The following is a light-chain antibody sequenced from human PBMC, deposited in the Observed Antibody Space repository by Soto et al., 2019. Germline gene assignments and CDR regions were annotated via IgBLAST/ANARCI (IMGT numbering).Light chain of an antibody. J-gene: IGLJ2*01. Sequence: QPVLTQPPSASGTPGQRVTISCSGTTSNIGSDTVNWYQQLPGTAPNLLIYSNTQRPSGVPDRFSGSTSGASASLAIRGLQSEDEADYYCASWDDRLDVVVFGGGPKLTVL. CDR1: TSNIGSDT. CDR2: SNT. V-gene: IGLV1-44*01. CDR3: ASWDDRLDVVV.